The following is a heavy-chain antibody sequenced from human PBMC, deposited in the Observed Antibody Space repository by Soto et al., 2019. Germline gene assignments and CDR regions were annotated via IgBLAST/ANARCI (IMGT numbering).Heavy chain of an antibody. V-gene: IGHV2-5*01. CDR1: GFSLSTSRVG. J-gene: IGHJ4*02. CDR3: AHVSNWSLGY. D-gene: IGHD1-20*01. Sequence: QITLKESGPTLVKPTQTLTLTCSISGFSLSTSRVGVGWFRQPPGKALEWLALIYWNDDKGYSPSLKSRLTITQDTSKTQVVLSMTSMDPVDTATYFCAHVSNWSLGYWGQGTLVTVSS. CDR2: IYWNDDK.